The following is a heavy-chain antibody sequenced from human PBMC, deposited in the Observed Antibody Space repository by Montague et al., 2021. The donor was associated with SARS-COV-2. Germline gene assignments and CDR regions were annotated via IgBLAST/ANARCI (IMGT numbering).Heavy chain of an antibody. D-gene: IGHD2-2*03. J-gene: IGHJ4*02. Sequence: SETLSLTCTVSGGSISSYYWSWIRQPPGKGLEWIGYIYYSGSTNSNPSLKSRVTISVDTSKNQFSLKLSSVTAADTAVYYCARVDSLVSFDYWGQGTLVTVSS. CDR3: ARVDSLVSFDY. CDR1: GGSISSYY. CDR2: IYYSGST. V-gene: IGHV4-59*01.